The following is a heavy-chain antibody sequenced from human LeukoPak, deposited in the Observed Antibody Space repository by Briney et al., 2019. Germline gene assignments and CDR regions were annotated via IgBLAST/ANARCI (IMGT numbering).Heavy chain of an antibody. Sequence: PGGSLRLSCAASGFTFSSYWMNWVRQAPGKGLEWVANIKQDGSEKYYVDSVKGRFTISRDNARNSLFLQMNNLRAEDTAVYYCARGLTETAVGVMYYYYYMDVWGKGTTVTVSS. D-gene: IGHD1-7*01. CDR2: IKQDGSEK. CDR3: ARGLTETAVGVMYYYYYMDV. CDR1: GFTFSSYW. J-gene: IGHJ6*03. V-gene: IGHV3-7*01.